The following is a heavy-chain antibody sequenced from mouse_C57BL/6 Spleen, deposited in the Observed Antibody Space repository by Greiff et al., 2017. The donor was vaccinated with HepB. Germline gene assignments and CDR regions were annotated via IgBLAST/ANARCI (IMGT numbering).Heavy chain of an antibody. CDR1: GYTFTDYY. CDR2: INPNNGGT. J-gene: IGHJ2*01. V-gene: IGHV1-26*01. Sequence: VQLQQSGPELVKPGASVKISCKASGYTFTDYYMNWVKQSHGKSLEWIGDINPNNGGTSYNQKFKGKATLTVDKSSSTAYMELRSLTSEDSAVYYCARSAPEFFDYWGQGTTLTVSS. CDR3: ARSAPEFFDY.